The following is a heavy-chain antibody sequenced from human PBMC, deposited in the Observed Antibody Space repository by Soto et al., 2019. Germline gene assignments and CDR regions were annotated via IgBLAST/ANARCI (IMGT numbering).Heavy chain of an antibody. CDR2: INAGNGNT. J-gene: IGHJ6*03. D-gene: IGHD3-10*01. CDR1: GYTFTSYA. Sequence: GASVKVSCKASGYTFTSYAMHWVRQAPGQRLEWMGWINAGNGNTKYSQKFQGRVTITRDTSASTAYMELNSLRSEDTAVYYCARGFYDYYYYYYMDVWGKGTTVTVSS. CDR3: ARGFYDYYYYYYMDV. V-gene: IGHV1-3*01.